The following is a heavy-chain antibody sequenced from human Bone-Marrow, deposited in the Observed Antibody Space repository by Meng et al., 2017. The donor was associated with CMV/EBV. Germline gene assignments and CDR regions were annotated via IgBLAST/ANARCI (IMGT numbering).Heavy chain of an antibody. Sequence: GESLKISWAASGFTFSNAWMSWVRQAPGKGLEWVSSISSSSSYIYYADSVKGRFTISRDNAKNSLYLQMNSLRAEDTAVYYCARGRYSSSWYVSGSYYYYYYGMDVWGQGTTVTVSS. V-gene: IGHV3-21*01. CDR3: ARGRYSSSWYVSGSYYYYYYGMDV. CDR1: GFTFSNAW. CDR2: ISSSSSYI. D-gene: IGHD6-13*01. J-gene: IGHJ6*02.